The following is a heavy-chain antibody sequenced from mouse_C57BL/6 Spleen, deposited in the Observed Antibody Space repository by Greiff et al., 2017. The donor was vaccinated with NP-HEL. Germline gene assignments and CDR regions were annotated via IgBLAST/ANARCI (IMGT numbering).Heavy chain of an antibody. D-gene: IGHD1-1*01. CDR3: ARDYYGSSAWFAY. CDR1: GYTFTSYW. CDR2: IYPSDSET. J-gene: IGHJ3*01. V-gene: IGHV1-61*01. Sequence: QVQLQQPGAELVRPGSSVKLSCKASGYTFTSYWMDWVKQRPGQGLEWIGNIYPSDSETHYNQKFKDKATLTVDKSSSTAYMQLSSLTSEDSAVYYRARDYYGSSAWFAYWGQGTLVTVSA.